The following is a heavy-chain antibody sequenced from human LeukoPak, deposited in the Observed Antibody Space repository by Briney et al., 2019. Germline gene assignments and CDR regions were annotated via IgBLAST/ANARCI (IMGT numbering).Heavy chain of an antibody. J-gene: IGHJ4*02. Sequence: GGSLRLSCAASGFTFSSYSMNWVRQAPGKGLEWVSSISSSSSYIYYADSVKGRFTISRDNAKNTVFLQMNSLRVDDTAVYYCVRDLREADHWGLGTLVTVSS. CDR1: GFTFSSYS. CDR3: VRDLREADH. CDR2: ISSSSSYI. V-gene: IGHV3-21*06. D-gene: IGHD3-10*01.